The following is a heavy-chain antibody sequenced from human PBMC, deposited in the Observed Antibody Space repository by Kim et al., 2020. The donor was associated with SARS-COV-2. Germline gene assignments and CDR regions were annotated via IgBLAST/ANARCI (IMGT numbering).Heavy chain of an antibody. J-gene: IGHJ6*02. V-gene: IGHV3-30*02. D-gene: IGHD3-10*01. CDR3: AKDAMVRGVIGYYGMDV. Sequence: VNGRFTISRDNSKNTLYLQMNSLRAEDTAVYYGAKDAMVRGVIGYYGMDVWGQGTTVTVSS.